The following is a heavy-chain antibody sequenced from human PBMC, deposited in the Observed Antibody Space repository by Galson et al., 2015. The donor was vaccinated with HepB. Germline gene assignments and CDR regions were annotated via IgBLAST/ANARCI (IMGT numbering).Heavy chain of an antibody. V-gene: IGHV2-5*02. D-gene: IGHD6-13*01. CDR3: AHRDYSKFFNY. J-gene: IGHJ4*02. CDR2: IYWDDDK. CDR1: GFSLSTSGVG. Sequence: PALVKPTQSLTLTCTFSGFSLSTSGVGVGWIRQPPGKALEWLALIYWDDDKRYSPSLKSRLTITKDTSKNQVVLTMTNMDTVDTATYFCAHRDYSKFFNYWGQGTLVTVSS.